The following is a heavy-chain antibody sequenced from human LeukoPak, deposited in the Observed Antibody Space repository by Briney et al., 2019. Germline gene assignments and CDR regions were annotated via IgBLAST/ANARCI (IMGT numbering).Heavy chain of an antibody. J-gene: IGHJ4*02. CDR3: ARDLGYCSSTSCYTFDY. CDR2: IIPIFGTA. V-gene: IGHV1-69*01. Sequence: GASVKVSCKASGGTFSSYAITWLRQAPGQGLDWMGGIIPIFGTANYTQKFQGRVTITADESTSTAYMELSSLRSEDTAVYYCARDLGYCSSTSCYTFDYWGQGTLVTVSS. CDR1: GGTFSSYA. D-gene: IGHD2-2*02.